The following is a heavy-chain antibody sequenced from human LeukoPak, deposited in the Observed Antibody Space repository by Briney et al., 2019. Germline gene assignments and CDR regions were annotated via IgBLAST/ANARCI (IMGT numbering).Heavy chain of an antibody. Sequence: SETLSLTCAVYGASYNAYYWSWIRQPPGKGLEWIGSIYHSGSTYYNPSLKSRVTISVDTSENQFSLKLSSVTAADTAVYYCARDQGGYDTSGYQDYWGQGTLVTVSS. J-gene: IGHJ4*02. CDR3: ARDQGGYDTSGYQDY. CDR1: GASYNAYY. V-gene: IGHV4-38-2*02. D-gene: IGHD3-22*01. CDR2: IYHSGST.